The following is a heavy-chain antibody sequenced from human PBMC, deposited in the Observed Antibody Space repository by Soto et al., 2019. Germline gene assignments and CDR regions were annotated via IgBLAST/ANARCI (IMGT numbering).Heavy chain of an antibody. D-gene: IGHD6-6*01. CDR2: ISAYNGNT. V-gene: IGHV1-18*01. J-gene: IGHJ3*02. Sequence: ASVKVSCKASGHTFTSYGISWVRQAPGQGLEWMGWISAYNGNTNYAQKLQGRVTMTTDTSTSTAYMELRSLRSDDTAVDYCARDFSSFAWSDAFDIWGQGTMVTVSS. CDR1: GHTFTSYG. CDR3: ARDFSSFAWSDAFDI.